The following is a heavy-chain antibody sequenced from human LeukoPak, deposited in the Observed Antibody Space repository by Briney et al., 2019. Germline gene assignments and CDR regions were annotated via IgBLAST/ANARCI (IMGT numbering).Heavy chain of an antibody. CDR3: ARDRFYYDRSGGRIFDY. CDR1: GGSISSYY. D-gene: IGHD3-22*01. Sequence: PSETLSLTCTVSGGSISSYYWSWIRQPAGKGLEWIGRFHTSGSTNYNPSLKSRVAMSVDTSKNQFSLKLSSVTAADTAVYYCARDRFYYDRSGGRIFDYWGQGTLVTVSS. J-gene: IGHJ4*02. CDR2: FHTSGST. V-gene: IGHV4-4*07.